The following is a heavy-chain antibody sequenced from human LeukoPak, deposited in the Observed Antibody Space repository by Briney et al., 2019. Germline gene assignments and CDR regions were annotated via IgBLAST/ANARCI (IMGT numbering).Heavy chain of an antibody. V-gene: IGHV3-7*01. Sequence: PGGSLRLSCAASGFTFSSYWMSWVRQAPGKGLEWVANIKQDGSEKYYVDSVKGRFTISRDNAKNSLYLQMNSLRAEDTAVYYCAREAYYYGSGSYSINWFDPWGQGTLVTVSS. D-gene: IGHD3-10*01. CDR1: GFTFSSYW. J-gene: IGHJ5*02. CDR2: IKQDGSEK. CDR3: AREAYYYGSGSYSINWFDP.